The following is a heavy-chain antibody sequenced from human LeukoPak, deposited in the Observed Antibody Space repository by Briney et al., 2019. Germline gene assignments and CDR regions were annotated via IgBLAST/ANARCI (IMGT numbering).Heavy chain of an antibody. D-gene: IGHD3-22*01. J-gene: IGHJ4*02. Sequence: PGESLKISCKGSEYSFATHWIAWVRQMPGKGLEWMGIIYPGDSDTRYSPSFQGQVTISVDKSITTAYLQWSSLRASDTAMYFCARLRVYDSGGYYGDYWGQGTLVTVSS. CDR2: IYPGDSDT. CDR3: ARLRVYDSGGYYGDY. CDR1: EYSFATHW. V-gene: IGHV5-51*01.